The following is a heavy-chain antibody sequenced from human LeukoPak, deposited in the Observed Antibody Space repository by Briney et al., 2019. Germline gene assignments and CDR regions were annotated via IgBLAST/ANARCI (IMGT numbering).Heavy chain of an antibody. D-gene: IGHD2-21*02. CDR1: GLTVSSNY. CDR2: ITGSGSST. V-gene: IGHV3-23*01. CDR3: AKPPRVVVVTAFDS. Sequence: GGSLRLFCAASGLTVSSNYMTWVRQAPGKGLEWVSSITGSGSSTYYADSVKGRFTISRDNSKNMVYVQMNSLRAEDTAVYFCAKPPRVVVVTAFDSWGQGTLVTVSS. J-gene: IGHJ4*02.